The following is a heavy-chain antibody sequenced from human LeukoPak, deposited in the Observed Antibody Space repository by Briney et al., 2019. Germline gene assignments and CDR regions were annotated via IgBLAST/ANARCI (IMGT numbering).Heavy chain of an antibody. CDR1: GFSFSDQA. J-gene: IGHJ3*02. CDR2: ISYDGSNK. Sequence: PGGSLRLSCAASGFSFSDQAMHWVRQAPGKGLEWVAVISYDGSNKYYADSVKGRFTISRDNSKNTLYLQMNSLRAEDTAVYYCARGYYDSSGYPAFDIWGQGTMVTVSS. D-gene: IGHD3-22*01. CDR3: ARGYYDSSGYPAFDI. V-gene: IGHV3-30*19.